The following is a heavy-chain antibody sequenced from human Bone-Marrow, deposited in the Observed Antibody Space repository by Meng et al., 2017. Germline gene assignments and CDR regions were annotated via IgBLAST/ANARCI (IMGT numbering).Heavy chain of an antibody. J-gene: IGHJ3*02. CDR3: ARVHGSSRAFDI. CDR2: IIPIFGTA. Sequence: SVKVSCKASGGTFSSYAISWVRQAPGQGLEWMGGIIPIFGTANYAQKFQGRVTITTDESTSTAYMELSSLRSEDTAVYYCARVHGSSRAFDIWGQGTMVTVSS. CDR1: GGTFSSYA. V-gene: IGHV1-69*05. D-gene: IGHD1-26*01.